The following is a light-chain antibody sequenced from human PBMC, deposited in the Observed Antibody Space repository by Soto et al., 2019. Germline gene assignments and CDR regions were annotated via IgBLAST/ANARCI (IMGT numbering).Light chain of an antibody. V-gene: IGLV2-8*01. CDR1: SSDIGGYNY. CDR2: EVS. Sequence: QSALTQPPSASGSPGQSVTNSCTGTSSDIGGYNYVSWYQQHPGKAPKLMIYEVSERPSGVPDRFSGSKSGNTASLTVSGLQAEDEADYYCSSNAGGNNVLFGGGTKLTVL. J-gene: IGLJ2*01. CDR3: SSNAGGNNVL.